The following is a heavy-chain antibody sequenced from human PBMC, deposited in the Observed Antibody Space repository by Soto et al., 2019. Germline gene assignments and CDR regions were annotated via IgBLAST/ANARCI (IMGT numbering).Heavy chain of an antibody. CDR1: GFSFRNYA. Sequence: GGSLRLSCAASGFSFRNYAMTWVRQAPGKGLEWVSGLSGSGTMRYYADSVRGRFIISRDNAKNTLFLQMDNLRVEDSAVYYCAKEAEENENVPIPAENWGKGNPVSVSS. J-gene: IGHJ4*02. CDR3: AKEAEENENVPIPAEN. CDR2: LSGSGTMR. D-gene: IGHD1-1*01. V-gene: IGHV3-23*01.